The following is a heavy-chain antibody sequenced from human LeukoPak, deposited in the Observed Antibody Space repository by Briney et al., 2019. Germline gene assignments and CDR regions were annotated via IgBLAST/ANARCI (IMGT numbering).Heavy chain of an antibody. J-gene: IGHJ6*02. CDR2: IIPILGIA. V-gene: IGHV1-69*04. CDR3: AREIVGATSVGESSYYGMDV. Sequence: SVKVSCKASGGTFSSYAISWVRQAPGQGLEWMGRIIPILGIANYAQKFQGRVTITADKSTSTAYMELSSLRSEDTAVYYCAREIVGATSVGESSYYGMDVWGQGTTVTVSS. CDR1: GGTFSSYA. D-gene: IGHD1-26*01.